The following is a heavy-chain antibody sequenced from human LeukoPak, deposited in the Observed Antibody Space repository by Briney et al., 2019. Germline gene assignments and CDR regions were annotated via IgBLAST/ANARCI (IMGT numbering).Heavy chain of an antibody. Sequence: GGSLRLSCPASGFTFSSYGMHWVRQAPGKGPEGVAVICFDESKKYYAASAKGRVTISRDNSKNTLYLQMNILRAEDTAVYYCARASIVGAQFDYWGQGTLVTVSS. V-gene: IGHV3-33*01. CDR2: ICFDESKK. J-gene: IGHJ4*02. CDR1: GFTFSSYG. D-gene: IGHD1-26*01. CDR3: ARASIVGAQFDY.